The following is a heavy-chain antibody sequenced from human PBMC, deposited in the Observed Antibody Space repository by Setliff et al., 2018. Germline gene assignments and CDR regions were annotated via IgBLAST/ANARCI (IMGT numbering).Heavy chain of an antibody. CDR1: GFT. CDR2: ISSDGISK. Sequence: SCAAFGFTVHWVRQAPGKGLEWVSAISSDGISKYYAESVKGRFTICRDNSKNTVYLQMDSLTADDTAVYYCAREGGSSGYCGYFDYWGQGTLVTVSS. V-gene: IGHV3-30*01. CDR3: AREGGSSGYCGYFDY. D-gene: IGHD3-22*01. J-gene: IGHJ4*02.